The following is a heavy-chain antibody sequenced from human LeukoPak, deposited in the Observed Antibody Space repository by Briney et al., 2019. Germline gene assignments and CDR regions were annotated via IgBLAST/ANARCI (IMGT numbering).Heavy chain of an antibody. CDR3: ARTYCGGDCQRYYYYGMDV. D-gene: IGHD2-21*02. Sequence: SGPTLVNPTQTLTLTCSFSGFSLSPSGVGVGWVRQPPGKALEWLALIYWDDDKRYSPSLKSRLTVTKDTSKNQVVLTMTNMDPVDTATYYCARTYCGGDCQRYYYYGMDVWGPGTTVTVSS. V-gene: IGHV2-5*02. CDR1: GFSLSPSGVG. J-gene: IGHJ6*02. CDR2: IYWDDDK.